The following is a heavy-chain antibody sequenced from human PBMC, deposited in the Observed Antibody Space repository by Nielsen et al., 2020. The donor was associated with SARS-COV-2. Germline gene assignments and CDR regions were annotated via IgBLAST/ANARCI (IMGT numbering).Heavy chain of an antibody. V-gene: IGHV3-20*04. Sequence: GESLKISCAASGFSFDDDGMSWVRQVPGRGLEWVSGINWNGGRTGYADSVRGRFTISRDNAKNTLYLQMNSLRAEDTGLYYCARGTGHVDYWGRGTLVTVSS. CDR3: ARGTGHVDY. CDR2: INWNGGRT. J-gene: IGHJ4*02. D-gene: IGHD1-14*01. CDR1: GFSFDDDG.